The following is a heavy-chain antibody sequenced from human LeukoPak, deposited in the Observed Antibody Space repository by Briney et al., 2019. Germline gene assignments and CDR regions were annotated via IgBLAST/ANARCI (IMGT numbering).Heavy chain of an antibody. V-gene: IGHV4-61*02. CDR1: GGSISSGSYY. CDR2: IYTSGIT. D-gene: IGHD5-12*01. CDR3: ARVTGYDWESSYDY. Sequence: SETLSLTCTVSGGSISSGSYYWSWIRQPAGKGLEWIGRIYTSGITNYNPSLKSRVTTSVDTSKNQFSLKLSSVTAADTAVYYCARVTGYDWESSYDYWGQGTLVTVSS. J-gene: IGHJ4*02.